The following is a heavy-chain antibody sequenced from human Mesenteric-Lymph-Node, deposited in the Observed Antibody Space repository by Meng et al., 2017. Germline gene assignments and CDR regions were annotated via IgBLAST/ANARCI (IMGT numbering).Heavy chain of an antibody. Sequence: QFQLVQSGAEVKKPGASVKVSCKASGYTFTNYAIQWVRQAPGQRLEWMGWINSGNGKTKYSEKFQGRVTITRDTSATTAYMELSSLRSEDMAVYYCARGLWEQSRYYFDSWGQGTLVTVSS. D-gene: IGHD1-26*01. CDR3: ARGLWEQSRYYFDS. CDR1: GYTFTNYA. J-gene: IGHJ4*02. CDR2: INSGNGKT. V-gene: IGHV1-3*01.